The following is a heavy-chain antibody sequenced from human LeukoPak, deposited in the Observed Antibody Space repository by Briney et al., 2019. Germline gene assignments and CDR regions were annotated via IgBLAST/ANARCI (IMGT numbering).Heavy chain of an antibody. CDR2: IPYDGSNK. V-gene: IGHV3-30*18. J-gene: IGHJ4*02. CDR3: AKGASVVPAAIGY. D-gene: IGHD2-2*01. Sequence: GGSLRLSCAASGFTFSSYGMHWVRQAPGKGLEWVAVIPYDGSNKYYADSVKGRFTISRDNSKNTLYLQMNSLRAEDTAVYYCAKGASVVPAAIGYWGQGTLVTVSS. CDR1: GFTFSSYG.